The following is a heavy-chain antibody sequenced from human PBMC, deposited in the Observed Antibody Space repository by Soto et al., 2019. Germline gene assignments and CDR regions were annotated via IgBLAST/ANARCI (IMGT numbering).Heavy chain of an antibody. CDR1: GGSIITGRYY. CDR2: VSYTGST. V-gene: IGHV4-39*01. CDR3: ARHPEIAAAGTAD. D-gene: IGHD6-13*01. J-gene: IGHJ4*02. Sequence: SETLSLTCTVSGGSIITGRYYWVWIRQPPGKGLEWIGGVSYTGSTYYSPSLKSRFTISVDPSKNQFSLKLSPVSAADTAVYYCARHPEIAAAGTADWGQGTLVTVSS.